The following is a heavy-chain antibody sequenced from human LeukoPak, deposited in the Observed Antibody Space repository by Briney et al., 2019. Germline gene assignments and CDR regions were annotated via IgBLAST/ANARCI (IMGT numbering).Heavy chain of an antibody. V-gene: IGHV4-59*08. CDR2: MFYSGST. CDR1: GGSIRSYY. J-gene: IGHJ6*02. CDR3: ARLDHHYYGMDV. Sequence: ETETLICTVSGGSIRSYYWSWIRHPPGKGLEWIGYMFYSGSTNYNPPLKTRVTISGDTSRNRFSLKVNSVTAADTAVYYCARLDHHYYGMDVWG.